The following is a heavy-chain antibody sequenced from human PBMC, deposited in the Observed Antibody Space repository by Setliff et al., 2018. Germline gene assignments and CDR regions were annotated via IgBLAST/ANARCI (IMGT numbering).Heavy chain of an antibody. CDR3: ARGIPAYDFWSGYYIGYYYYMDV. V-gene: IGHV4-59*11. Sequence: PSETLSLTCTVSGGSISSHYWIWIRQPPGKGLEWIGYIYYSGSTNYNPSLKSRVTISVDTSKNQFSLKLSSVTAADTAVYYCARGIPAYDFWSGYYIGYYYYMDVWGKGTTVTVSS. CDR1: GGSISSHY. J-gene: IGHJ6*03. D-gene: IGHD3-3*01. CDR2: IYYSGST.